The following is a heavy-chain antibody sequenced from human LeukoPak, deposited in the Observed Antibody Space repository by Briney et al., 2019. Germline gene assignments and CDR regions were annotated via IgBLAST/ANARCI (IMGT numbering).Heavy chain of an antibody. CDR1: GFTVSSNY. CDR3: ARDSRLEYYFDY. V-gene: IGHV3-66*01. J-gene: IGHJ4*02. Sequence: GGSLRLSCAASGFTVSSNYMSWVRQAPRKGLEWVSVIYSGGSTYYADSVKGRFTISRDNSKNTLYLQMNSLRAEDTAVYYCARDSRLEYYFDYWGQGTLVTVSS. D-gene: IGHD3-16*01. CDR2: IYSGGST.